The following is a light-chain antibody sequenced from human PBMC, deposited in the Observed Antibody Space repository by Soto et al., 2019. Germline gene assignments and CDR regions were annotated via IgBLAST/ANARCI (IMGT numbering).Light chain of an antibody. Sequence: EIELTQSPATLSLSPGETATLSCRASQSVDKFLAWYQQRPGQPPRLLIFDSSNRATGVPVRFSGTGSGTFFTLTIGSLEPEDSAVYYCQQRKNWPPITFGQGTRLEIK. CDR3: QQRKNWPPIT. V-gene: IGKV3-11*01. CDR1: QSVDKF. J-gene: IGKJ5*01. CDR2: DSS.